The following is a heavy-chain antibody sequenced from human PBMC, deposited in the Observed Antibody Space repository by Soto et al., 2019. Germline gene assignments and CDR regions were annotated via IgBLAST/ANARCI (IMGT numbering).Heavy chain of an antibody. D-gene: IGHD5-18*01. CDR1: GYTFTSYG. J-gene: IGHJ4*02. Sequence: ASVKVSCKASGYTFTSYGSSWVRQAPGQGLEWMGWSSAYNGNTNYAQKLQGRGTMTTGTSTSTAYMELRSLRSDDTAVYYCAREKQRWLPADYCGQGTLVTVSS. CDR2: SSAYNGNT. V-gene: IGHV1-18*04. CDR3: AREKQRWLPADY.